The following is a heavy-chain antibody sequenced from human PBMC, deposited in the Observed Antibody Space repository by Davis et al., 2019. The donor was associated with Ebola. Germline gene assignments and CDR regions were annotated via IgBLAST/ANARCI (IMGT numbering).Heavy chain of an antibody. CDR3: ARDYYGRKVLDY. V-gene: IGHV3-21*01. CDR2: IRASGGTT. CDR1: GFTFSKHW. D-gene: IGHD4-23*01. J-gene: IGHJ4*02. Sequence: GESLKISCAASGFTFSKHWMHWVRQAPGKGLEWVSAIRASGGTTYYADSVKGRFTISRDNAKNSLYLQMNSLRAEDTAVYYCARDYYGRKVLDYWGQGTLVTVSS.